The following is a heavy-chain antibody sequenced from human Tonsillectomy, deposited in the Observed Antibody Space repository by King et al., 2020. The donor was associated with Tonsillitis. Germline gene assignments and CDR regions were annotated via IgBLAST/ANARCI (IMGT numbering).Heavy chain of an antibody. D-gene: IGHD6-13*01. CDR3: MTDFAGL. Sequence: VQLVESGGGLVKPGGSLRLSCAASGFTFSYAWMNWVRQAPGKGLEWVGRIKSKADGGTTDYAAPVKGRFTISRDESEDMLFLQMNSLKTEDTAVYYFMTDFAGLWGQGTLVTVSS. V-gene: IGHV3-15*01. J-gene: IGHJ4*02. CDR2: IKSKADGGTT. CDR1: GFTFSYAW.